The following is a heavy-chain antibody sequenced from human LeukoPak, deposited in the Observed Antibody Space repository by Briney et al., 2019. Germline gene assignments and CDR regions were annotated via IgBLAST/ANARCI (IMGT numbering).Heavy chain of an antibody. CDR2: IRYDGSNK. Sequence: GSLRLSCAASGFTFSSYGMHWVRQAPGKELEWVAFIRYDGSNKYYADSVKGRFTISRDNSKSTLYLQMNSLRAEDTAVYYCAKDTPVLRYFDWLFNFDYWGQGTLVTVSS. V-gene: IGHV3-30*02. J-gene: IGHJ4*02. CDR3: AKDTPVLRYFDWLFNFDY. CDR1: GFTFSSYG. D-gene: IGHD3-9*01.